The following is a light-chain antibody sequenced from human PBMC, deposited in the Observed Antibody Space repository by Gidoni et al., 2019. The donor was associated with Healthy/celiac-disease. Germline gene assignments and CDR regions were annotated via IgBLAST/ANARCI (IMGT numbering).Light chain of an antibody. Sequence: SYVLTQPPSVSVAPGQTARITCGGNNIGSKSVHWYQQKPGQAPVLVVYDDSDRPSGIPGRFSGSNSGNTATLTISRVEAGDEADYYCQVWDSSSDHRYVFGTGTKVTVL. V-gene: IGLV3-21*02. CDR2: DDS. CDR3: QVWDSSSDHRYV. J-gene: IGLJ1*01. CDR1: NIGSKS.